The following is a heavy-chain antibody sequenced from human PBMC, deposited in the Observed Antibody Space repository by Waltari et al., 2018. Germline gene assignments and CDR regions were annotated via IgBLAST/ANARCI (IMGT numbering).Heavy chain of an antibody. Sequence: QVQLQESGPGLVKPSETLSLTCTVSGYSITSGYYWGCIRQPPGKGLEWIGSIDHSGNTYYNPSLKGRLTISVDTSKNQFSLRLSSVTAADTAVYYCARAPMSGAATGTFDFWGLGSLVTVSP. CDR1: GYSITSGYY. D-gene: IGHD6-13*01. J-gene: IGHJ4*02. CDR3: ARAPMSGAATGTFDF. CDR2: IDHSGNT. V-gene: IGHV4-38-2*02.